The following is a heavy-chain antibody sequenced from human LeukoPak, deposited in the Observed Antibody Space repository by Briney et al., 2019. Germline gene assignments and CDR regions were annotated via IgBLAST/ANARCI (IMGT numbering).Heavy chain of an antibody. V-gene: IGHV3-74*01. CDR3: TRGYDNIWGTH. Sequence: GGSLRLSCAASGFTFNNYWMHWVRQAPGKGLVWVSRINSDGSGTTYADSVKGRFTISRDNSRNTLYLQMNSLRPEDTAVYFCTRGYDNIWGTHWGQGTLVTVSS. D-gene: IGHD3-16*01. CDR2: INSDGSGT. J-gene: IGHJ4*02. CDR1: GFTFNNYW.